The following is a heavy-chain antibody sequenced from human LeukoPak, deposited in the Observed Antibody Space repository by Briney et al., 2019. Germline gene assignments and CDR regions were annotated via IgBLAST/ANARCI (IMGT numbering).Heavy chain of an antibody. J-gene: IGHJ4*02. CDR3: AREYYDSSGYYGY. CDR1: GFTFSSYS. V-gene: IGHV3-21*01. Sequence: GGSLRLSCTASGFTFSSYSMNWVRQAPGKGLEWVSSISSSSSYIYYADSVKGRFTISRDNAKNSLYLQMNSLRAEDTAVYYCAREYYDSSGYYGYWGQGTLVTVSS. CDR2: ISSSSSYI. D-gene: IGHD3-22*01.